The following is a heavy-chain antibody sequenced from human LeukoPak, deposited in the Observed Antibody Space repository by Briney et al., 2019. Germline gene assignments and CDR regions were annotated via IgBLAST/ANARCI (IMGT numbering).Heavy chain of an antibody. CDR3: ARDVRIVMGATSLDY. V-gene: IGHV1-18*01. CDR2: ISAYNGNT. Sequence: ASVKVSCKASGYTFTSYGISWVRQAPGQGLEWMGWISAYNGNTNYAQKLQGRVTMTTDTSTSTAYMELRSLRSDDTAVYYCARDVRIVMGATSLDYWGQGTLVTVSS. J-gene: IGHJ4*02. CDR1: GYTFTSYG. D-gene: IGHD1-26*01.